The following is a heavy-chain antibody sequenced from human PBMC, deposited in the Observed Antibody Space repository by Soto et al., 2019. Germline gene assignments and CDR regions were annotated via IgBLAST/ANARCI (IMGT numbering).Heavy chain of an antibody. D-gene: IGHD2-15*01. CDR1: GGSFSGYF. CDR2: VNHSGGT. J-gene: IGHJ6*02. V-gene: IGHV4-34*01. Sequence: SETLSLTCAVYGGSFSGYFWSWIRQPPGKGLEWIGEVNHSGGTNYKSSLKSRVAISVDTSKNQFSLKLSSVTAADTAVYYCARGRVVATYYYYGTDVWGQGTTVTVSS. CDR3: ARGRVVATYYYYGTDV.